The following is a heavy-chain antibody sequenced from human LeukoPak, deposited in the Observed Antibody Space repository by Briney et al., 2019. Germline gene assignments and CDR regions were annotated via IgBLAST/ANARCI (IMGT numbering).Heavy chain of an antibody. D-gene: IGHD6-19*01. CDR3: ASRYSSAWSLDY. CDR1: GFTLNSYA. J-gene: IGHJ4*02. V-gene: IGHV3-30-3*01. Sequence: GGSLRLSCAASGFTLNSYAMHWVRQAPGMGLEWVAVITYDGYKEFYADSVKGRFTISRDNSKNTLYLQMNSLRAEDTAVYYCASRYSSAWSLDYWGQGTLVTVSS. CDR2: ITYDGYKE.